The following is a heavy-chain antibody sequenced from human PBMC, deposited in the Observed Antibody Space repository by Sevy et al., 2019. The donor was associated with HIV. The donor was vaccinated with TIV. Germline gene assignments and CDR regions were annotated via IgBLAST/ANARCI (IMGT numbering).Heavy chain of an antibody. Sequence: GGSLRLSCAASGFTFSSYAMSWARQAPGKGLEWVSAISGSGGSTYYAYSVKGRFTIPRDNSKNTLYLQMNSLRVEDTAVYYCAKDGSAPGIEVAGTGGYFDYWGQGTLVTVSS. CDR2: ISGSGGST. V-gene: IGHV3-23*01. CDR3: AKDGSAPGIEVAGTGGYFDY. J-gene: IGHJ4*02. D-gene: IGHD6-19*01. CDR1: GFTFSSYA.